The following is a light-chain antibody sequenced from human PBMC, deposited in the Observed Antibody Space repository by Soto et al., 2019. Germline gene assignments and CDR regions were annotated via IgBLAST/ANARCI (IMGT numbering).Light chain of an antibody. CDR1: SGSIASNY. CDR2: EDN. Sequence: NFMLTQPHSVSESPGKTVTISCTRSSGSIASNYVQWYQQRPGSVPTTVIYEDNQRPSGVPDRFSGSIDSSSNSASLTISGLKTEDEADYYCQSYDSGWVFGGGTQLTVL. J-gene: IGLJ3*02. CDR3: QSYDSGWV. V-gene: IGLV6-57*04.